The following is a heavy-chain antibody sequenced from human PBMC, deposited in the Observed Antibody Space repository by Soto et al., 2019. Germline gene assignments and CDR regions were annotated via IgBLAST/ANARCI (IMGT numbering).Heavy chain of an antibody. J-gene: IGHJ6*02. V-gene: IGHV1-8*01. CDR1: GYTFTTYD. D-gene: IGHD3-3*01. CDR2: MDPNSGST. CDR3: ARERKFDFWRKGLDV. Sequence: QAQLVQSGAEVRKPGASVKVSCKASGYTFTTYDINWVQQAPGQGLEWLGWMDPNSGSTGYAQNFQGRITMTRNISRNTAHMELSSLQSEDTAVYYCARERKFDFWRKGLDVWGQGTTVTVSS.